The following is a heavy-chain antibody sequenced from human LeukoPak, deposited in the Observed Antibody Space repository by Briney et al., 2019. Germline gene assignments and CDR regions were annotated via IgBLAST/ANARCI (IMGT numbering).Heavy chain of an antibody. J-gene: IGHJ4*02. Sequence: GGSLRLSCAASGFTFSSYSTNWVRQAPGKGLEWVSSISSSSSYIYYADSVKGRFTISRDNAKNSLYLQMNSLRAEDTAVYYCAAPSERYSSSWYRYWGQGTLVTVSS. CDR1: GFTFSSYS. D-gene: IGHD6-13*01. V-gene: IGHV3-21*01. CDR3: AAPSERYSSSWYRY. CDR2: ISSSSSYI.